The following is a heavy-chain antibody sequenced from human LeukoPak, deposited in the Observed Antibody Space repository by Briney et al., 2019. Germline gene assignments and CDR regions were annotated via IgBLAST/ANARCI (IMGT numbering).Heavy chain of an antibody. J-gene: IGHJ4*01. Sequence: GGSLRLSCAASGFIFNNYWISWVRQARGGGLEGVANIKQDGSEKYYVDSVKGRFTICRDNAKNSLYLQMNSLRAEDTAVYYCARQRTYCSGDNCYQRTFDYRGHGTLVTVSS. CDR3: ARQRTYCSGDNCYQRTFDY. CDR1: GFIFNNYW. D-gene: IGHD2-15*01. V-gene: IGHV3-7*01. CDR2: IKQDGSEK.